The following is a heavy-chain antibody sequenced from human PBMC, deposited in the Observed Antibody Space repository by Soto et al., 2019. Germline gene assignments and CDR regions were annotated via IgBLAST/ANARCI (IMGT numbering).Heavy chain of an antibody. V-gene: IGHV4-59*11. CDR2: IGYVGST. J-gene: IGHJ4*02. D-gene: IGHD3-10*01. CDR1: GDSINSRY. CDR3: VRQRGNYFDF. Sequence: SETLSLTCSVSGDSINSRYWSWIRQPPGKGLEWIGHIGYVGSTNYAPSLQSRVTMSVDTSKNQVSLKLRYVTAADTAVYYCVRQRGNYFDFWGQGTLVTVSS.